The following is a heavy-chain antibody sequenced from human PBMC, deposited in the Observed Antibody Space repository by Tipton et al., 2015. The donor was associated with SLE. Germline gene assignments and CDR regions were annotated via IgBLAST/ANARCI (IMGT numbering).Heavy chain of an antibody. CDR1: GYFISSGYY. CDR3: TRLADDDTGGYPTYSDY. CDR2: IYHSGST. V-gene: IGHV4-38-2*01. Sequence: TLSLTCVVSGYFISSGYYWGWIRQPPGKGLEWIGSIYHSGSTYDNPSLKSRVIISVDTSKNQVSLKLSSVTAADTVVYYCTRLADDDTGGYPTYSDYWGQGTLVTVSS. D-gene: IGHD3-22*01. J-gene: IGHJ4*02.